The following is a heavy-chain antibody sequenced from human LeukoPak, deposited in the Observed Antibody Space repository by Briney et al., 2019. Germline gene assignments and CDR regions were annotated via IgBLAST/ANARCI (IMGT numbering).Heavy chain of an antibody. Sequence: PGGSLRLSCAASGFTFSSYGMHWVRQAPGKGLEWVAFIRYDGSNKYYADSVKGRLTIFRDNSKNTLYLQMNSLRAEDTAVYYCAKSSAQFLGGYFQHWGQGTLVTVSS. V-gene: IGHV3-30*02. J-gene: IGHJ1*01. CDR2: IRYDGSNK. CDR3: AKSSAQFLGGYFQH. D-gene: IGHD6-19*01. CDR1: GFTFSSYG.